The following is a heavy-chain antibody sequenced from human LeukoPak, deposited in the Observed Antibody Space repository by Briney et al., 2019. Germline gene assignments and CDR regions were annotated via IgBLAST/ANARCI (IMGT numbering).Heavy chain of an antibody. J-gene: IGHJ3*02. D-gene: IGHD3-3*01. CDR2: IYPGDSDT. CDR3: ARGEGLVRFLEWLLSDAFDI. V-gene: IGHV5-51*01. Sequence: GESLKISCKGSGYSFTSYWIGWVRQMPGKGLEWMVIIYPGDSDTRYSPSFQGQVTISADKSISTAYLQWSSLKASDTAMYYCARGEGLVRFLEWLLSDAFDIWGQGTMVTVSS. CDR1: GYSFTSYW.